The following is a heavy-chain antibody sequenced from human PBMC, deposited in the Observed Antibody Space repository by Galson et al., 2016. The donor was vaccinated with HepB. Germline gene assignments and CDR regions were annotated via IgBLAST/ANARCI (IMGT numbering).Heavy chain of an antibody. CDR3: VVRIVGGTDSASDY. D-gene: IGHD1-26*01. Sequence: SVKVSCKASGGTFSNYAIHWVRQAPGQGLEWMGVIIPVFGTSNFEQRFQGRVTITADEISDTAYMELTSLRSEDTGGYYCVVRIVGGTDSASDYWGQGTQVTVSS. CDR1: GGTFSNYA. CDR2: IIPVFGTS. J-gene: IGHJ4*02. V-gene: IGHV1-69*13.